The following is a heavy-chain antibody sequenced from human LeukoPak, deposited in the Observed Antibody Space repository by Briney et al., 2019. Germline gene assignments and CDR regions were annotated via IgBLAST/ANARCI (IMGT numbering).Heavy chain of an antibody. V-gene: IGHV4-34*01. CDR2: INHSGST. Sequence: SETLSLTCAVYGGSFSGYYWSWLRQPPGKGLEWIGEINHSGSTNYNPSLKSRVTISVDTSKNQFSLKLSSVTAADTAVYYCARGPSYYDFWSGYYGFDYWGQGTLVTVSS. CDR1: GGSFSGYY. D-gene: IGHD3-3*01. J-gene: IGHJ4*02. CDR3: ARGPSYYDFWSGYYGFDY.